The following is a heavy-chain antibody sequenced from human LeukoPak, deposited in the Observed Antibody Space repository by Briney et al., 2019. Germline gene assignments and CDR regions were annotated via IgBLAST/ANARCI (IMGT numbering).Heavy chain of an antibody. CDR1: GGSMNSYY. D-gene: IGHD2-15*01. J-gene: IGHJ4*02. CDR2: IYYTGIT. V-gene: IGHV4-59*08. CDR3: AGSPEYCSGGNCYRFDH. Sequence: ASETLSLTCTVSGGSMNSYYWTWIRQPPGKGLEWIGSIYYTGITTYNLSLQSRVTLSVDTSKNQFSLRLTSVTAADTAVYYCAGSPEYCSGGNCYRFDHWGQGTLVTVSP.